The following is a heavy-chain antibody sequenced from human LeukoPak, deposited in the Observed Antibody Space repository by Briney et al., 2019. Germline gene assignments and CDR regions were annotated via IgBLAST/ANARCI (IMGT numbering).Heavy chain of an antibody. CDR2: ISTGGGNK. Sequence: GGSLRLSCAASGFTFSRYAMNWVRQVPGKGLEWVSYISTGGGNKFYSGSLKGRFTVSRDNAKSSLFLQMDSLRAEDTAVYYCARSFCTSASCSKGYYYYVLDVWGQGTTVTVSS. J-gene: IGHJ6*02. D-gene: IGHD2-2*01. V-gene: IGHV3-21*01. CDR3: ARSFCTSASCSKGYYYYVLDV. CDR1: GFTFSRYA.